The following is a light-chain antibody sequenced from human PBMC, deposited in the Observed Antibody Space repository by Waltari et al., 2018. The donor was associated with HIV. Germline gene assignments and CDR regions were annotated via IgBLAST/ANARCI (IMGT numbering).Light chain of an antibody. J-gene: IGLJ2*01. Sequence: QSVLAQPRSVSGTPGQRVNISCSGSSSNVRNNYVYWYQQVPGVAPKLLIYRNNQRPSGVPDRCSGSKSGTSASRAISGLRTEDEAEYYCAAWDDRLSGRLFGGGTKVTVL. V-gene: IGLV1-47*01. CDR1: SSNVRNNY. CDR2: RNN. CDR3: AAWDDRLSGRL.